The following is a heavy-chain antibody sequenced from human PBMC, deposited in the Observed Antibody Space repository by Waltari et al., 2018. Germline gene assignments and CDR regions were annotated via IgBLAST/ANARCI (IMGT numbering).Heavy chain of an antibody. CDR2: IYTSGST. Sequence: QVQLQESGPGLVKPSQTLSLTCTVSGGSISSGSYYWSWIRQPAGKGLEWIGRIYTSGSTNYNPSLKSRVTISVDTSKNQFSLKLSSVTAADTAVYYCARGLTTVTTPYSGGWGQGTLVTVSS. CDR3: ARGLTTVTTPYSGG. CDR1: GGSISSGSYY. J-gene: IGHJ4*02. D-gene: IGHD4-17*01. V-gene: IGHV4-61*02.